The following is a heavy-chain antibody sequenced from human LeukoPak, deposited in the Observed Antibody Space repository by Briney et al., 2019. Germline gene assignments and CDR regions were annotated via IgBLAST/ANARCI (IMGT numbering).Heavy chain of an antibody. CDR2: INPNSGGT. CDR1: GYTFTGYY. J-gene: IGHJ4*02. D-gene: IGHD6-13*01. CDR3: ARVESKQQLVQPFDY. V-gene: IGHV1-2*02. Sequence: GASVKVSCKASGYTFTGYYMHWVRQAPGQGLEWMGWINPNSGGTNYAQKFQGRVTMTRDTSISTAYMELSRLRSEDTAVYYCARVESKQQLVQPFDYWGQGTLVTVSS.